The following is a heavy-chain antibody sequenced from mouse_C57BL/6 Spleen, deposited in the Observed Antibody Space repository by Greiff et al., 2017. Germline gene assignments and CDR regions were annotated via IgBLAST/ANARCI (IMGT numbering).Heavy chain of an antibody. Sequence: QVQLQQSGPELVKPGASVKISCKASGYAFSSSWMNWVKQRPGKGLEWIGRIYPGDGDTNYNGKFKGKATLTADKSSSTAYMQLSSLTSEDSAVXFCASRGYFDYGGQGTTLTVSS. CDR1: GYAFSSSW. CDR3: ASRGYFDY. CDR2: IYPGDGDT. V-gene: IGHV1-82*01. J-gene: IGHJ2*01.